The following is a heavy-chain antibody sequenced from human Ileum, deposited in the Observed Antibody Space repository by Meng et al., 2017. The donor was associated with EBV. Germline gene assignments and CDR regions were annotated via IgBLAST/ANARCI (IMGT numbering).Heavy chain of an antibody. D-gene: IGHD1-14*01. V-gene: IGHV3-11*01. Sequence: HVLLVVSGGGVVKAGGSLSLACAASGFTFSEYVLSWIRQAPGKGLQVIASIGLSADAIYYADSVKGRFTISRDNANNSLHLQMNNLRVDETAVYYCAGRNNWFDPWGQGTLVTVSS. CDR3: AGRNNWFDP. CDR2: IGLSADAI. CDR1: GFTFSEYV. J-gene: IGHJ5*02.